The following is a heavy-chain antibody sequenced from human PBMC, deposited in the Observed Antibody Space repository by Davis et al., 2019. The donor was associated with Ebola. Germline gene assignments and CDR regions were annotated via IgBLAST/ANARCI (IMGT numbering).Heavy chain of an antibody. CDR3: ARRDFDSSGYHFDY. CDR1: GASITGYY. D-gene: IGHD3-22*01. J-gene: IGHJ4*02. Sequence: PSETLSLTCTVSGASITGYYWSWVRQPPGKGLAWVGYIYDSGTSKYNPSLKSRAAISTDTSQNQFSLRLTSGTATDTAVYYCARRDFDSSGYHFDYWGQGILVTVSS. CDR2: IYDSGTS. V-gene: IGHV4-59*08.